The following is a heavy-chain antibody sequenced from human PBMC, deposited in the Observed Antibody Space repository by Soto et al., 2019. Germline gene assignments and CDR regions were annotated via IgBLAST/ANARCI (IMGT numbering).Heavy chain of an antibody. CDR3: ARNYGGNSYAFDI. D-gene: IGHD2-21*02. Sequence: EVQLVESGGGLVQPGGSLRLSCAASGFTFSSYAMHWVRQAPGKGLEYVSAISSNGGSTYYANSVKGRFTISGDNSKNTLYLQMGSLRAEDMAVYYCARNYGGNSYAFDIWGQGTMVTVSS. J-gene: IGHJ3*02. CDR1: GFTFSSYA. V-gene: IGHV3-64*01. CDR2: ISSNGGST.